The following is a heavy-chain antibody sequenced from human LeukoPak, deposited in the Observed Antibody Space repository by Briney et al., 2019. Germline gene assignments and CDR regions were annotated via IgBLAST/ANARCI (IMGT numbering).Heavy chain of an antibody. CDR3: ARALSSSWFYYYYMDV. D-gene: IGHD6-13*01. Sequence: GGSLRLSCAASGFTFSSYSMNWVRQAPGKGLEWVANIKQDGSEKYYVDSVKGRFTISRDNAKNSLYLQMNSLRSEDTAVYYCARALSSSWFYYYYMDVWGKGTTVTISS. J-gene: IGHJ6*03. CDR2: IKQDGSEK. V-gene: IGHV3-7*01. CDR1: GFTFSSYS.